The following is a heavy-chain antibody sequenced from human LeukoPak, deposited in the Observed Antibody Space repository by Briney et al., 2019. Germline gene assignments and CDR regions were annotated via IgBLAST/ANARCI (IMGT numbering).Heavy chain of an antibody. J-gene: IGHJ4*02. V-gene: IGHV3-30*04. CDR2: ISYDGSNK. CDR3: AREWGGGTVTTFDY. Sequence: GRSLRLSCAASGFTFSSYAMHRVRQAPGKGLGWVAVISYDGSNKYYADSVKGRLTISRDNSKNTLYLQMNSLRAEDTAVYYCAREWGGGTVTTFDYWGQGTLVTVSS. D-gene: IGHD4-17*01. CDR1: GFTFSSYA.